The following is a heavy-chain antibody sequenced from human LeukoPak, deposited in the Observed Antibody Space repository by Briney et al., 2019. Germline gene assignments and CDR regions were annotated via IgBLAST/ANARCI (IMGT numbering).Heavy chain of an antibody. CDR3: ARDRDYVDY. D-gene: IGHD3-10*01. CDR1: GFTFSSYW. CDR2: IKQDGSEK. V-gene: IGHV3-7*01. Sequence: GGSLRLSCAASGFTFSSYWMNWVRQAPGKGLEWVAKIKQDGSEKFYVDSVKGRFTISRDNAKNSLYLQMNSLRAEDTAVYYCARDRDYVDYWGQGTLVTVSS. J-gene: IGHJ4*02.